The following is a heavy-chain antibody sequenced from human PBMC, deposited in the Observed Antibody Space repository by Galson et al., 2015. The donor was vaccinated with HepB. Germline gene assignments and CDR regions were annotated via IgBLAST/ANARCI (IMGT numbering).Heavy chain of an antibody. CDR3: ARLRGSRWEPDY. CDR1: GGSISSSSYY. J-gene: IGHJ4*02. D-gene: IGHD1-14*01. V-gene: IGHV4-39*01. Sequence: LSLTCTVSGGSISSSSYYWGWIRQPPGKGLEWIGSIYYSGSTYYNPSLKSRVTISVDTSKNQFSLKLSSVTAADTAVYYCARLRGSRWEPDYWGQGTLVTVSS. CDR2: IYYSGST.